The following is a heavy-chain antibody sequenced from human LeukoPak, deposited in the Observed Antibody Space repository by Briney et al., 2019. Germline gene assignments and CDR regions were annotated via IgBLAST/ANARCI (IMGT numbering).Heavy chain of an antibody. V-gene: IGHV1-18*01. J-gene: IGHJ5*02. CDR2: ISAYNGNT. CDR3: ARDSIVATMNWFDP. D-gene: IGHD5-12*01. Sequence: ASVKVSCKASGYTFTSYGISWVRQAPGQGLEWMGWISAYNGNTNYAQKLQGRVTVTTDTSTSTAYMELRSLRSDDTAVYYCARDSIVATMNWFDPWGQGTLVTVSS. CDR1: GYTFTSYG.